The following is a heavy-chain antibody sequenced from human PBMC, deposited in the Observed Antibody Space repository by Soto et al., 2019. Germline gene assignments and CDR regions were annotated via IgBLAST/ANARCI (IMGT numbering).Heavy chain of an antibody. V-gene: IGHV4-39*01. CDR1: GGSISSSSYY. Sequence: SETLSLTCTVSGGSISSSSYYWGWIRQTPGKGLEWIGSIYYSGSTYYNPSLKSRVTISVDTSKNQFSLKLSSVTAADTALFYCARHSPAYFGEPRYNWFDPWGQGTLVTVSS. D-gene: IGHD3-10*01. CDR2: IYYSGST. J-gene: IGHJ5*02. CDR3: ARHSPAYFGEPRYNWFDP.